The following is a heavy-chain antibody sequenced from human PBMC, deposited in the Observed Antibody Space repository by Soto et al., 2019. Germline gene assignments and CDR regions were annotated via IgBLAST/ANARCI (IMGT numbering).Heavy chain of an antibody. CDR1: GDSVSSGSHY. Sequence: QVQLQESGPGLVKPSETLSLTCTVSGDSVSSGSHYWSWVRQPPGSGLEWVGYISYNEDTNYNPPLLSRLTISVDTSKNQFSLNLTSVTAADTALYYCARVFCGVDCSSRTRPSYFDSWCQGLLVIVSS. CDR3: ARVFCGVDCSSRTRPSYFDS. CDR2: ISYNEDT. D-gene: IGHD2-21*02. V-gene: IGHV4-61*01. J-gene: IGHJ4*02.